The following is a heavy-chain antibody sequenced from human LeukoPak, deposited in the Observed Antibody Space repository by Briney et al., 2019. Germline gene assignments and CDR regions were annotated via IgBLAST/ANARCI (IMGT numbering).Heavy chain of an antibody. CDR1: GFTFSSYA. Sequence: GGSLRLSCAASGFTFSSYAMSWVRQAPGKGLEWVSYISSSSSTIYYADSVKGRFTISRDNAKNSLYLQMNSLRAEDTAVYYCARDVDYYDSSGPYYFDYWGQGTLVTVSS. V-gene: IGHV3-48*01. D-gene: IGHD3-22*01. J-gene: IGHJ4*02. CDR2: ISSSSSTI. CDR3: ARDVDYYDSSGPYYFDY.